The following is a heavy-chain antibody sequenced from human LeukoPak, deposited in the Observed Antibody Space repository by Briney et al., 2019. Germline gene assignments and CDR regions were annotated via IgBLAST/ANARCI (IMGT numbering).Heavy chain of an antibody. CDR3: ARLGVYYYDSTGYPDY. D-gene: IGHD3-22*01. J-gene: IGHJ4*02. CDR2: IYPGDSDT. CDR1: GYSFTSYW. Sequence: GESLKISCKGSGYSFTSYWIGWVRQMPGKGLEWMGIIYPGDSDTRYSPSFQGQVTISADKSISTAYLQWSSLKASDTAMYYCARLGVYYYDSTGYPDYWGQGTLVTVSS. V-gene: IGHV5-51*01.